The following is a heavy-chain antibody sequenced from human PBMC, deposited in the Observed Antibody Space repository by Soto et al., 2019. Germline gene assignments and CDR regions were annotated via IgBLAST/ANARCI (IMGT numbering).Heavy chain of an antibody. D-gene: IGHD2-21*01. J-gene: IGHJ6*02. V-gene: IGHV3-30-3*01. CDR2: ISYDGSNK. CDR3: ARRLVMPPSYYSYRMDV. CDR1: GFTFSSYA. Sequence: PGGPLRLSCAASGFTFSSYAMHWVRQAPGKGLEWVAVISYDGSNKYYADSVKGRFTISRDNSKNTLYLQMNSLRAEDTAVYYCARRLVMPPSYYSYRMDVWGQGTTVTVSS.